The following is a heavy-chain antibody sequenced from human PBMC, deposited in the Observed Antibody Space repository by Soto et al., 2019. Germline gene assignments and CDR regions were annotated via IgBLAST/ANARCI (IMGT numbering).Heavy chain of an antibody. CDR1: GFTFSSYD. V-gene: IGHV3-13*01. CDR2: IGTAGDT. Sequence: GGSLRLSCAASGFTFSSYDMHWVRQATGKGLEWVSAIGTAGDTYYPGSVKGRFTISRENAKNSLYLQMNSLRAGDTAVYYCARGAARGDYIWGSPPLGVAFDIWGQGTMVTVSS. D-gene: IGHD3-16*01. J-gene: IGHJ3*02. CDR3: ARGAARGDYIWGSPPLGVAFDI.